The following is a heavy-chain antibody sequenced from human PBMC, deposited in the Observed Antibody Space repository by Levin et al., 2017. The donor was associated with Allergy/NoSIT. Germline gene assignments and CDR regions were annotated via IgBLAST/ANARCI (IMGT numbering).Heavy chain of an antibody. J-gene: IGHJ4*02. CDR3: ARDPGGYDY. Sequence: SCVASGFTLGNYWMTWVRQAPGKGLEWVASMRQDGGEIHYVDSVKGRFTISRDNAKNSLYLQMNDVRAEDTAIYYCARDPGGYDYWGQGTLVTVSS. V-gene: IGHV3-7*01. CDR2: MRQDGGEI. D-gene: IGHD4-23*01. CDR1: GFTLGNYW.